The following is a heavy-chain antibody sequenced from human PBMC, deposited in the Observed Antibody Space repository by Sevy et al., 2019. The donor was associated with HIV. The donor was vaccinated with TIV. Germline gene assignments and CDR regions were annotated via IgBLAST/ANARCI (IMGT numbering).Heavy chain of an antibody. V-gene: IGHV3-7*01. CDR1: GFTFSPYW. Sequence: GGSLRLSCAASGFTFSPYWMTWVRQAPGKGLEWVANIWPAGSDKYYVDSVKGRFTISRDNAKNSLYLQMNSLRADDTAMYYCAREMGLDGWGQGALVTVSS. CDR2: IWPAGSDK. J-gene: IGHJ4*02. D-gene: IGHD3-16*01. CDR3: AREMGLDG.